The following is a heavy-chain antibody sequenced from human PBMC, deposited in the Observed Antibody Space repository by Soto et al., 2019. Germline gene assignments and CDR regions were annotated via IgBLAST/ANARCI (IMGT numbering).Heavy chain of an antibody. Sequence: SVKVSCKASGGTFSSYAISWVRQAPGQGLEWMGGIIPIFGTANYAQKFQGRVTITADKSTSTAYMELSSLRSEDTAVYYCARFPDTVAGHRNYYYYGMDVWGQGTTVTVSS. V-gene: IGHV1-69*06. CDR3: ARFPDTVAGHRNYYYYGMDV. D-gene: IGHD6-19*01. J-gene: IGHJ6*02. CDR1: GGTFSSYA. CDR2: IIPIFGTA.